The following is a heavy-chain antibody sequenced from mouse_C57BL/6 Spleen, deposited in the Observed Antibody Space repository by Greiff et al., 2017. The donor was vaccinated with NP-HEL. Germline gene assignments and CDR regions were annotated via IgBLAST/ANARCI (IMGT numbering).Heavy chain of an antibody. CDR2: IHPNSGST. J-gene: IGHJ4*01. V-gene: IGHV1-64*01. CDR1: GYTFTSYW. D-gene: IGHD2-5*01. Sequence: QVQLQQPGAELVKPGASVKLSCKASGYTFTSYWMHWVKQRPGQGLEWIGMIHPNSGSTNYNEKFKSKATLTVDKSSSTAYMQLSSLTSEDSAVYYCARSYYSKPPYAMDYWGQGTSVTVSS. CDR3: ARSYYSKPPYAMDY.